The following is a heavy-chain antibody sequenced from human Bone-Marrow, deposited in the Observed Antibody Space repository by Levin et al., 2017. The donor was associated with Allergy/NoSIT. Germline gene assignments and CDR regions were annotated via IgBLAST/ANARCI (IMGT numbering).Heavy chain of an antibody. V-gene: IGHV4-61*01. D-gene: IGHD2-15*01. CDR1: GGSVSSGSYY. CDR3: ARDIVVVVAATPSHAFDI. Sequence: GSLRLSCTVSGGSVSSGSYYWSWIRQPPGKGLEWIGYIYYSGSTNYNPSLKSRVTISVDTSKNQFSLKLSSVTAADTAVYYCARDIVVVVAATPSHAFDIWGQGTMVTVSS. CDR2: IYYSGST. J-gene: IGHJ3*02.